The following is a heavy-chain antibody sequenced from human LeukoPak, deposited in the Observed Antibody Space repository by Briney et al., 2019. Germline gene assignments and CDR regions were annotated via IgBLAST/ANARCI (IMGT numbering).Heavy chain of an antibody. J-gene: IGHJ3*02. CDR2: INPNSGGT. D-gene: IGHD3-22*01. CDR3: ARTRGVVVILDAFDI. CDR1: GYTFTGYY. Sequence: ASVKVSCKASGYTFTGYYMHWVRQAPGQGLEWMGWINPNSGGTNYAQKFQGRVTMTRDTSISTAYMELGRLRSDDTAVYYCARTRGVVVILDAFDIWGQGTMVTVSS. V-gene: IGHV1-2*02.